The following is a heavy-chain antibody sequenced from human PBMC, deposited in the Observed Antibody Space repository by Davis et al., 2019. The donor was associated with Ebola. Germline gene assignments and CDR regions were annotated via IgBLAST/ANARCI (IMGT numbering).Heavy chain of an antibody. CDR1: GFTFSSYA. Sequence: GESLKISCAASGFTFSSYAMSWVRQAPGKGLEWVSAISGSGGSTYYADSVKGRFTISRDNSKNTLYLQMNSLRAEDTAVYYCARVGRDGYNYPYFDYWGQGTLVTVSS. CDR3: ARVGRDGYNYPYFDY. J-gene: IGHJ4*02. CDR2: ISGSGGST. D-gene: IGHD5-24*01. V-gene: IGHV3-23*01.